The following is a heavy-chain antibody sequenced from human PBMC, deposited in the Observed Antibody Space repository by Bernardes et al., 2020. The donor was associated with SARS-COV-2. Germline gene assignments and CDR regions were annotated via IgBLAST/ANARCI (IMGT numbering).Heavy chain of an antibody. J-gene: IGHJ3*02. CDR3: VRRSTERWPQGSGHDAFDI. V-gene: IGHV3-73*01. Sequence: GGSLRLSRATSGFTFSGSAIHWVRQASGKGLEWVGRIRSKANSYATTYAASVNGRFTISRDDSKNTAYLQMNSLITEDTAVYYCVRRSTERWPQGSGHDAFDIWGQGTKVTDSS. CDR1: GFTFSGSA. D-gene: IGHD2-2*01. CDR2: IRSKANSYAT.